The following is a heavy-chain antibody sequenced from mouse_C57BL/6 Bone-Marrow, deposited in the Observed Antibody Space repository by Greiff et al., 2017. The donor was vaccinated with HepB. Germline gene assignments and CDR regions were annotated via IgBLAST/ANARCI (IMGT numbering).Heavy chain of an antibody. D-gene: IGHD2-5*01. CDR2: IYPRSGNT. Sequence: QVQLKESGAELARPGASVKLSCKASGYTFTSYGISWVKQRTGQGLEWIGEIYPRSGNTYYNEKFKGKATLTADKSSSTAYMELRSLTSEDSAVYFCARSGYSNYAMDYWGQGTSVTVSS. CDR1: GYTFTSYG. CDR3: ARSGYSNYAMDY. V-gene: IGHV1-81*01. J-gene: IGHJ4*01.